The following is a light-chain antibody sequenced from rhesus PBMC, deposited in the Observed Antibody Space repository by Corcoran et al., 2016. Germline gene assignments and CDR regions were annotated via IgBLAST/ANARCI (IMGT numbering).Light chain of an antibody. J-gene: IGKJ4*01. CDR3: QQYKKFPPT. CDR1: QGINNH. CDR2: YAS. V-gene: IGKV1-66*01. Sequence: DIQMSQSPSSLSASVGDTVTITCRASQGINNHLSWYQQVPGKAPQPLIYYASSLKAGVPSRFSGSGSGTDYTLTISSLQPEDIATYYCQQYKKFPPTFGGGTKVEIK.